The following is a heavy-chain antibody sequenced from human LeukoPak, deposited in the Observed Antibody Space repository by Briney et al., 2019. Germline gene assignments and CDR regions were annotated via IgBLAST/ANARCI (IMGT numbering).Heavy chain of an antibody. Sequence: ASVKVSCRASGYTFTIYYMHWVRQAPGQGLEWMGIINPSGGSTSYAQKFQGRVTMTRDTSTSTVYMELSSLRSEDTAVYYCARDVAPRDMGFDYWGQGTLVTVSS. CDR3: ARDVAPRDMGFDY. V-gene: IGHV1-46*01. D-gene: IGHD2-15*01. CDR2: INPSGGST. CDR1: GYTFTIYY. J-gene: IGHJ4*02.